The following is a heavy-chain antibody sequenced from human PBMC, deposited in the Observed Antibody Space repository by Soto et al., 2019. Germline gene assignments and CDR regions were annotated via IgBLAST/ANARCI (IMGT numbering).Heavy chain of an antibody. CDR2: IYYSGST. D-gene: IGHD6-13*01. J-gene: IGHJ5*02. CDR3: APNSSSWYGFDT. Sequence: SETLSLTCTVSGGSISSGGYYWSCIRQHPGKGLEWIGYIYYSGSTYYNPSLKSRVTISVDTSKNQFSLKLSSVTAADTAVYYCAPNSSSWYGFDTWGQGTLVTVSS. V-gene: IGHV4-31*03. CDR1: GGSISSGGYY.